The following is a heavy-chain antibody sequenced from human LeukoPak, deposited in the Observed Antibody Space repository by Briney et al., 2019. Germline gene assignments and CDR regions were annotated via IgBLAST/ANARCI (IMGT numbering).Heavy chain of an antibody. D-gene: IGHD1-1*01. J-gene: IGHJ4*02. Sequence: GGSLRLSCAASGFTFSSYSMNWVRQAPGKGLEWVAVIWFDGSNNYYADSVKGRFTISRDNSKNTVCLQMNSLRVEDTAVYYCTREAGTTPFDYWGQGTLVTVSS. CDR1: GFTFSSYS. V-gene: IGHV3-33*08. CDR3: TREAGTTPFDY. CDR2: IWFDGSNN.